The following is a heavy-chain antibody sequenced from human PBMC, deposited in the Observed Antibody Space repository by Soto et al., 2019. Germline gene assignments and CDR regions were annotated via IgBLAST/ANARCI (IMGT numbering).Heavy chain of an antibody. V-gene: IGHV4-30-2*01. Sequence: SETLSLTCSVSGGSVTTGDGSFSWSWIRQPVGKGLEWIGYIYPTGATSHNPSLKSRVTMSVDTSKNQFSLKLSSVTAADTAVYYCARGARITMVDGMDVWGQGTTVTVSS. CDR1: GGSVTTGDGSFS. D-gene: IGHD3-10*01. CDR2: IYPTGAT. CDR3: ARGARITMVDGMDV. J-gene: IGHJ6*02.